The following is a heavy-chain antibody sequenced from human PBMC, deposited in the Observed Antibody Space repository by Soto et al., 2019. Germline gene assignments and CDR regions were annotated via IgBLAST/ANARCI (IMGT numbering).Heavy chain of an antibody. D-gene: IGHD3-3*01. J-gene: IGHJ4*02. V-gene: IGHV1-3*01. CDR1: GYTFTSYA. Sequence: VKVSCKASGYTFTSYAMHWVRQAPGQRLEWMGWINAGNGNTKYSQKFQGRVTITRDTSASTAYMELSSLRSEDTAVYYCARNYDFWSGSKILDYWGQGTLVTVSS. CDR3: ARNYDFWSGSKILDY. CDR2: INAGNGNT.